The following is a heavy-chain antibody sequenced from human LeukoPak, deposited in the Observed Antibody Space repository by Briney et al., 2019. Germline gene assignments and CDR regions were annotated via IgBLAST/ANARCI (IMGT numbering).Heavy chain of an antibody. CDR1: GGSISSYY. D-gene: IGHD1-26*01. CDR3: ARIPRGLDAFDI. CDR2: IYYSGST. J-gene: IGHJ3*02. V-gene: IGHV4-59*01. Sequence: SETLSLTCTVSGGSISSYYWSWIRRPPGKGLEWIGYIYYSGSTNYNPSLKSRVTISVDTSKNQFSLKRSSVTAADTAVYCCARIPRGLDAFDIWGQGTMVTVSS.